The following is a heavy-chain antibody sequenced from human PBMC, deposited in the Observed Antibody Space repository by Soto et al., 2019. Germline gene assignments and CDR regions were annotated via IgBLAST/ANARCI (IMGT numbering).Heavy chain of an antibody. J-gene: IGHJ6*03. CDR1: GFTFSSYA. Sequence: EVQLLESGGGLVQPGGSLRLSCAASGFTFSSYAMSWVRQAPGQGLEWVSAISGSGGSTYYADSVKGRFTISRDNSKNTLYLQMNSLRAEDTAVYYCAKVPVTTFYYYYYMDVWGKVTTVTVSS. CDR3: AKVPVTTFYYYYYMDV. D-gene: IGHD4-17*01. V-gene: IGHV3-23*01. CDR2: ISGSGGST.